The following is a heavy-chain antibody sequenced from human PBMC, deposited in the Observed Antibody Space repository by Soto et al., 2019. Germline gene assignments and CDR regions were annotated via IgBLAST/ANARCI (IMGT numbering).Heavy chain of an antibody. CDR2: IYYSGST. Sequence: QVQLQESGPGLVKPSETLSLTCTVSGGSVSSGNYYWSWIRQPPGKGLEWIAYIYYSGSTNYNPSLKSRVTISIDTSKNQFSLKLSSVTAADTAVYYCERLEAAASSYWYFDLWGRGTLVTVSS. J-gene: IGHJ2*01. CDR1: GGSVSSGNYY. V-gene: IGHV4-61*01. CDR3: ERLEAAASSYWYFDL. D-gene: IGHD6-13*01.